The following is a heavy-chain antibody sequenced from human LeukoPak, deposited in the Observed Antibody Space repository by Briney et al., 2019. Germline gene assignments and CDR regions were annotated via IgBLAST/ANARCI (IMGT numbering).Heavy chain of an antibody. Sequence: SETLSLTCTVSGGSISSGDYYWSWIRQPPGKGLEWIGYIYYSGSTYYNPSLKSRVTISVDTSKNQFSLKLSSVTAADTAVYYCARDCITIFGVPGGWFDPWGQGTLVTVSS. J-gene: IGHJ5*02. CDR2: IYYSGST. V-gene: IGHV4-30-4*08. CDR1: GGSISSGDYY. CDR3: ARDCITIFGVPGGWFDP. D-gene: IGHD3-3*01.